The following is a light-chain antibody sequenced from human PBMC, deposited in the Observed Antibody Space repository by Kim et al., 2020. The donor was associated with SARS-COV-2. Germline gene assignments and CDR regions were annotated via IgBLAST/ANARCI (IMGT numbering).Light chain of an antibody. CDR1: DSVSQH. Sequence: GSRTRSTVGELDSVSQHGHRYKQKQGQVPVLVIDYDSDRRSGVPERCSGSNSGNTVTMTRIRVEAGDEADCYCWVWDTSREQPVFGGGTQLTVL. CDR3: WVWDTSREQPV. CDR2: YDS. V-gene: IGLV3-21*04. J-gene: IGLJ3*02.